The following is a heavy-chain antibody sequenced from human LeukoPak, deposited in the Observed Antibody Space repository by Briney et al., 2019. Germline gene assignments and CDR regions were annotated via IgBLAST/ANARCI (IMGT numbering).Heavy chain of an antibody. V-gene: IGHV1-69*04. Sequence: SVKVSCKASGGTFSSYAISWVRQAPGQGLEWMGRIIPILGIANYAQKFQGRVTIIADKSTSTAYMELSSLRSEDTAVYYCARDVENYYDSSGRGGMTSGFYFYWGQGTLVTVSS. J-gene: IGHJ4*02. CDR3: ARDVENYYDSSGRGGMTSGFYFY. D-gene: IGHD3-22*01. CDR1: GGTFSSYA. CDR2: IIPILGIA.